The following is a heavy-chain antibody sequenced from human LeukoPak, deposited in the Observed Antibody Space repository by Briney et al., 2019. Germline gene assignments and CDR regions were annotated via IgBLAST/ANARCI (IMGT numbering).Heavy chain of an antibody. V-gene: IGHV1-69*13. D-gene: IGHD3-22*01. CDR3: ARAGLWDYSDSSGYHNGAFDI. J-gene: IGHJ3*02. Sequence: SVKVSCKASGGTFSSYAISWVRQAPGQGLEWMGGIIPIFGTANYAQKFQGRVTITADESTSTAYMELSSLRSDDTAVYYCARAGLWDYSDSSGYHNGAFDIWGQGTMVTVSS. CDR1: GGTFSSYA. CDR2: IIPIFGTA.